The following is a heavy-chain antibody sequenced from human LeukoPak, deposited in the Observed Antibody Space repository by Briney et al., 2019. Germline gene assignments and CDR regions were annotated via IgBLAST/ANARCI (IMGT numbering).Heavy chain of an antibody. V-gene: IGHV1-8*01. Sequence: ASVKVSCKASGYTFTSYDINWVRQATGQGLAWMGWMNPNSGNTGYAQKFQGRVTMTRNTSISTAYMELSSLRSEDTAVYYCARGRGYSYGNWLDYWGQGTLVTVSS. CDR2: MNPNSGNT. D-gene: IGHD5-18*01. J-gene: IGHJ4*02. CDR3: ARGRGYSYGNWLDY. CDR1: GYTFTSYD.